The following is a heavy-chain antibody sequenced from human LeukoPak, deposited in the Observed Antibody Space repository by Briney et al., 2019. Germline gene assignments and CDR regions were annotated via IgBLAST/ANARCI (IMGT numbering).Heavy chain of an antibody. CDR2: ISWNSGSI. CDR3: AKDIGEGAVAASDYYYGMDV. Sequence: GRSLRLSCAASGFTLDDYAMHWVRQAPGKGLEWVSGISWNSGSIDYADSVKGRFTISRDNAKNSLYLQINSLRAGDTALYYCAKDIGEGAVAASDYYYGMDVWGQGTTVTVSS. D-gene: IGHD6-19*01. CDR1: GFTLDDYA. J-gene: IGHJ6*02. V-gene: IGHV3-9*01.